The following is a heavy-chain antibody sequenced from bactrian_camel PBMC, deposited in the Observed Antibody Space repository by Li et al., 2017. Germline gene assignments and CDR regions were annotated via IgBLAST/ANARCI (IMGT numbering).Heavy chain of an antibody. CDR1: DYTHTDYT. CDR2: VDTDGRT. Sequence: VQLVESGGGSVEAGGSLRLSCVIKDYTHTDYTMGWIRQAQGREFEGVAAVDTDGRTVYADSAKGRFTISRDNARNTIYLHMNNLTHEDTAMYYCAADDPPLGPTTYSDCDYWGQGTQVTVS. CDR3: AADDPPLGPTTYSDCDY. V-gene: IGHV3S66*01. J-gene: IGHJ4*01. D-gene: IGHD4*01.